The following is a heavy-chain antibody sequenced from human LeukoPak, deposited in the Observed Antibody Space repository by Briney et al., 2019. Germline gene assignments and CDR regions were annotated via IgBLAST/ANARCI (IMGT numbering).Heavy chain of an antibody. D-gene: IGHD6-13*01. CDR1: GFTFGSFS. V-gene: IGHV3-23*01. Sequence: PGGSLRLSCAASGFTFGSFSMNWVRQAPGKGLEWVSAISGGGEWIFYADSVKGRFTISGDNSKNTLFLQMNSLRAEDTATYYCTKRVAEYSSSCYIDMWGQGTVVVVSS. CDR2: ISGGGEWI. J-gene: IGHJ1*01. CDR3: TKRVAEYSSSCYIDM.